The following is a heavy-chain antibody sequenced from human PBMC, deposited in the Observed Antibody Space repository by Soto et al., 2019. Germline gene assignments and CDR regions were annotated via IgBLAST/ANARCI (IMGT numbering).Heavy chain of an antibody. Sequence: GSLRLSCAASGFTFSSYAMGSVRQAPGKGLEWVSAISGSGGSTYYADPVKGRFTISRDNSKNPLYLQMNSLRAEDTAVYYCAKGSIAAAGRFDPWGQGTLVTVSS. J-gene: IGHJ5*02. CDR1: GFTFSSYA. D-gene: IGHD6-13*01. V-gene: IGHV3-23*01. CDR2: ISGSGGST. CDR3: AKGSIAAAGRFDP.